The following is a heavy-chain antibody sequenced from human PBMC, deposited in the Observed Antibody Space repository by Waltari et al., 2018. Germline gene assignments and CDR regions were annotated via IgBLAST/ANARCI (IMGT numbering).Heavy chain of an antibody. CDR1: GLPFSTAW. CDR3: ATSPGYYNTSPFDY. D-gene: IGHD3-22*01. Sequence: EAQLVESGGGLVKPGESLRLPCAASGLPFSTAWMSWVRQASGKGLEWVGRIKSKTDGGTADYAAHVEGRFTISRDDSKNTMYLQMNSLKTEDTAVYYCATSPGYYNTSPFDYWGQGTLVTVSS. CDR2: IKSKTDGGTA. V-gene: IGHV3-15*01. J-gene: IGHJ4*02.